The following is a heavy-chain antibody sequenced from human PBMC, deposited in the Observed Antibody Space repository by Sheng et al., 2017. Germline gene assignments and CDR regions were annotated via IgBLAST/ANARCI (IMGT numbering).Heavy chain of an antibody. J-gene: IGHJ6*02. V-gene: IGHV5-51*01. CDR2: IYPGDSDT. CDR3: ARVLVPAAINYYYYGMDV. D-gene: IGHD2-2*01. Sequence: EVQLVQSGAEVKKPGESLKISCKGSGYSFTSYWIGWVRQMPGKGLEWMGIIYPGDSDTRYSPSFQGQVTISADKSISTAYLQWSSLKASDTAMYYCARVLVPAAINYYYYGMDVWGQGTTVTVSS. CDR1: GYSFTSYW.